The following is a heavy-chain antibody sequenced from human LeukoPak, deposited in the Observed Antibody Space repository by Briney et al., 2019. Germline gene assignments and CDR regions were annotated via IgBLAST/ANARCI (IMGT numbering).Heavy chain of an antibody. Sequence: PGGSLRLSCAASGFTFSDYYMSWIRQAPGKGLEWVSYISSSGSTIYYADSVKGRFTISRDNSKNTLYLQMNSLRAEDTAVYYCARDVWPHNWFDPWGQGTLVTVSS. CDR2: ISSSGSTI. D-gene: IGHD2-21*01. V-gene: IGHV3-11*04. CDR3: ARDVWPHNWFDP. CDR1: GFTFSDYY. J-gene: IGHJ5*02.